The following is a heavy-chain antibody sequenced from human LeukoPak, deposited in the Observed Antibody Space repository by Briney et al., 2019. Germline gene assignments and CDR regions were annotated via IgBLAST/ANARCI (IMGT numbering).Heavy chain of an antibody. CDR3: ARHGNSHWVGDWFDP. J-gene: IGHJ5*02. Sequence: SETLSLTCTVSGGSISSYYWSWIRQPPGKGLEWIGYIYYSGSTNYNPSLKSRVTISVDTSKNQFSLKLSSVTAADTAVYYCARHGNSHWVGDWFDPWGQGTLVTVSS. V-gene: IGHV4-59*08. CDR1: GGSISSYY. CDR2: IYYSGST. D-gene: IGHD4-23*01.